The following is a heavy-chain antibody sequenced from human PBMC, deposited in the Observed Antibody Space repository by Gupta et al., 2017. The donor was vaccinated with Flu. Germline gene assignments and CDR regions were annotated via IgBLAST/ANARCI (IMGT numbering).Heavy chain of an antibody. Sequence: YYWSWIRQTPGKGLEWIGEINHSGSNNNKPSLKSRVTISVDTSKNQFSLKLSSVTAADTAVYYCARGRKNYYESRRGGMDVWGQGTTVTVSS. V-gene: IGHV4-34*01. D-gene: IGHD3-22*01. CDR3: ARGRKNYYESRRGGMDV. CDR1: YY. J-gene: IGHJ6*02. CDR2: INHSGSN.